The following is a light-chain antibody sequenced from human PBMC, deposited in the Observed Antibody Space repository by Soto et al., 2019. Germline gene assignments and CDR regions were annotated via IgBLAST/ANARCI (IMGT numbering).Light chain of an antibody. Sequence: QSVLTQPPSASGTPGQRVTISCSGSSFNIGTYNVNWYQQLPGTAPKLLVYSNDQRPSGVPDRFSGSKSGTSASLAISGLQSEDEADYYCAAWDDSLNSYVFGIGTQLTVL. J-gene: IGLJ7*01. V-gene: IGLV1-44*01. CDR2: SND. CDR3: AAWDDSLNSYV. CDR1: SFNIGTYN.